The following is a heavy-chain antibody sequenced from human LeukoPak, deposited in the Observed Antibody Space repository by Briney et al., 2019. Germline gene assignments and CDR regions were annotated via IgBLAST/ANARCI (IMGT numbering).Heavy chain of an antibody. CDR1: GFSFNKFL. Sequence: GGSLRLSCAASGFSFNKFLMHWVRQAPGKALEYVSVIGSDGSRTYYANSVKGRFSISRDNSKNMVYLQMGSLRPEDGGVYYCARDGLGYWGQGTRVTVSS. CDR3: ARDGLGY. D-gene: IGHD3/OR15-3a*01. J-gene: IGHJ4*02. CDR2: IGSDGSRT. V-gene: IGHV3-64*01.